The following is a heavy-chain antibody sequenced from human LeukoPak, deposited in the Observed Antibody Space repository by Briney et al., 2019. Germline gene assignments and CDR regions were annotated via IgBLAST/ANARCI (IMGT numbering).Heavy chain of an antibody. CDR2: ISGNGDAT. Sequence: PGGSLRLSCAASGFTFNNYAMNWVRQAPGKGLEWVSTISGNGDATYDADSVKGRFTISRDNAKDTLHLQMNSLRVEDTAVYYCARVADGDKYGGRDYWGQGALVIVSS. D-gene: IGHD5-24*01. CDR3: ARVADGDKYGGRDY. CDR1: GFTFNNYA. V-gene: IGHV3-23*01. J-gene: IGHJ4*02.